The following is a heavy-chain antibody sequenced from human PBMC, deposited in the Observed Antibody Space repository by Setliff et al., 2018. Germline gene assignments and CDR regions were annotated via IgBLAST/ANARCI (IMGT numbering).Heavy chain of an antibody. Sequence: SETLSLTCTVSGGSVSISSYYWSWIRQPPGKGLEWIGYIFYSGSTKYNPSLKSRVTISVDTSKNQFSLKLTSVTAADTAVYYCARSFSRREKFLLDYWGQGALVTVSS. CDR3: ARSFSRREKFLLDY. V-gene: IGHV4-61*01. CDR2: IFYSGST. J-gene: IGHJ4*02. CDR1: GGSVSISSYY.